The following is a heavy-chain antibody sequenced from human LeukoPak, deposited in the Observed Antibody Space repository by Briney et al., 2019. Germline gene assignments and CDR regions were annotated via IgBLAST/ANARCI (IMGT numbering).Heavy chain of an antibody. CDR1: GFTFSSYW. D-gene: IGHD3-22*01. CDR2: ISSSGSTI. J-gene: IGHJ4*02. Sequence: PGGSLRLSCAASGFTFSSYWMNWVRRAPGKGLEWVSYISSSGSTIYYADSVKGRFTISRDNAKNSLYLQMNSLRAEDTAVYYCARDGDSSGYYDLGYWGQGTLVTVSS. CDR3: ARDGDSSGYYDLGY. V-gene: IGHV3-48*04.